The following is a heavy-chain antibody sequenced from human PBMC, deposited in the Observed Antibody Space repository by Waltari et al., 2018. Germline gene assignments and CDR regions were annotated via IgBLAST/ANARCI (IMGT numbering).Heavy chain of an antibody. D-gene: IGHD4-4*01. CDR2: ISGYNDNT. J-gene: IGHJ4*02. Sequence: HVQLMQSGAEVKKTGASVKVSCKTSGYTLGNYFMYWVRQAPGQGLEWMGWISGYNDNTKDAESLQGRVTITKDTSTNSVYMEVGSLRSDDTATYDCARGREEDYSPLDYWGQGTLVTVSS. CDR3: ARGREEDYSPLDY. CDR1: GYTLGNYF. V-gene: IGHV1-18*01.